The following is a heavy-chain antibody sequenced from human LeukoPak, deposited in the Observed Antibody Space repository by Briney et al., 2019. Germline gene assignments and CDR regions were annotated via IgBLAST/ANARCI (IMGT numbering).Heavy chain of an antibody. CDR1: GFTFSNYA. J-gene: IGHJ4*02. CDR3: ARSRYDYIWGIDY. Sequence: GGSLRLSCAASGFTFSNYAMSWVRQAPGKGLVWVSRLNSDGSSTNYADSVKGRFTISRDNAKNTLYLQMNSLRDEDTAVFYCARSRYDYIWGIDYWGQGTLVTISS. V-gene: IGHV3-74*01. D-gene: IGHD3-16*01. CDR2: LNSDGSST.